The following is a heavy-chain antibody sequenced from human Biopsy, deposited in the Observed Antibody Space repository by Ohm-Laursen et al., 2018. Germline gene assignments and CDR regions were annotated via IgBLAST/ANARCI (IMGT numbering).Heavy chain of an antibody. CDR2: IYDRGSTA. J-gene: IGHJ4*02. V-gene: IGHV4-61*01. Sequence: GTLSLTCTVSGDSASSGSFYWTWIRQPPGQGLEYIGYIYDRGSTANYNPSLESRVTMSVDMPKNQFSLKLSSVTAADTAIYYCARGMRSSGWPYFDSWGQGTLVIVSS. CDR3: ARGMRSSGWPYFDS. CDR1: GDSASSGSFY. D-gene: IGHD6-19*01.